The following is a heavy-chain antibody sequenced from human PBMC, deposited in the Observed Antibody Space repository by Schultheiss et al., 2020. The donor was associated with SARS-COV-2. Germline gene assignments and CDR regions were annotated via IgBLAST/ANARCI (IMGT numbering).Heavy chain of an antibody. V-gene: IGHV3-15*01. D-gene: IGHD1-26*01. CDR3: TTLTLWELAEYYFDY. J-gene: IGHJ4*02. CDR1: GFTFSSYA. CDR2: IKSKTDGGTT. Sequence: GESLKISCAASGFTFSSYAMSWVRQAPGKGLEWVGRIKSKTDGGTTDYAAPVKGRFTISRDDSKNTLYLQMNSLKTEDTAVYYCTTLTLWELAEYYFDYWGQGTLVTVSS.